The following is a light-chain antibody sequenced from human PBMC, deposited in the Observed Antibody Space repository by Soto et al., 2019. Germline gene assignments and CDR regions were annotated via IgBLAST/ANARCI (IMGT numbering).Light chain of an antibody. CDR3: QQYNNWPPTWT. V-gene: IGKV3-15*01. CDR2: GAS. CDR1: QSVSSN. Sequence: EIVMTQSPATLSVSPGERATLSCRASQSVSSNLAWYQQKPGQAPRLLIYGASTRATAIPARFSGSGSGTGFTLTISSLQSEDFAVYYCQQYNNWPPTWTFGQGTKVEIK. J-gene: IGKJ1*01.